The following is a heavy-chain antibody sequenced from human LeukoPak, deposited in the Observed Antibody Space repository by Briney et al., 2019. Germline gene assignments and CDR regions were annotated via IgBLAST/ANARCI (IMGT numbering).Heavy chain of an antibody. CDR2: IYYSRST. V-gene: IGHV4-59*01. CDR3: ARGPRRDLFDY. D-gene: IGHD1-14*01. CDR1: AGSISSYY. Sequence: SETLSLTCTVSAGSISSYYWSWIRQPPGKGLKWIGYIYYSRSTNYNPSLKSRVTISVDTSKNQFSLKLSSVTAADTAVYYCARGPRRDLFDYWGQGTLVTVSS. J-gene: IGHJ4*02.